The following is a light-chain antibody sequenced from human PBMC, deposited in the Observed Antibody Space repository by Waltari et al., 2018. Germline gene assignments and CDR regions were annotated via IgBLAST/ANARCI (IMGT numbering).Light chain of an antibody. J-gene: IGKJ3*01. CDR2: WAS. Sequence: DIVVTQYPDSLAVSLGERATINCKSRQSVLHRSNSKNYFAWYQQKPGQPPKLLIYWASTRESGVPDRFSGSGSGTDFTLTINSLQAEDVAVYYCQQYYSTIFTFGPGTKVDLK. CDR3: QQYYSTIFT. CDR1: QSVLHRSNSKNY. V-gene: IGKV4-1*01.